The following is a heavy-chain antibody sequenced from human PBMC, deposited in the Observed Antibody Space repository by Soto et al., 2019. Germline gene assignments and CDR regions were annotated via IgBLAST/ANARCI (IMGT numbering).Heavy chain of an antibody. Sequence: ASVKVSCKASGYTFTSYYMHWVRQAPGQGLEWMGIINPSGGSTSYAQKFQGRVTMTRDTSTSTVYMELSSLRSEDTAVYYCARDQTLRYFDSYWYFDLWGSGTLVTVSS. CDR2: INPSGGST. CDR1: GYTFTSYY. V-gene: IGHV1-46*03. D-gene: IGHD3-9*01. J-gene: IGHJ2*01. CDR3: ARDQTLRYFDSYWYFDL.